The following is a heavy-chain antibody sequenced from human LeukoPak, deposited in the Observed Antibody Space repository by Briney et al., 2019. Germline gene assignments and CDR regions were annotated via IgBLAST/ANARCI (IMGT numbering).Heavy chain of an antibody. Sequence: SETLSLTCTVSGGSISSYYWSWIRQPPGKGLEWIGNIYYSGSTNYNPSLKSRVTISVDTSKNQFSLKLSSVTAADTAVYYCARTPNYDILTGYFLYYFDYWGQGTLVTVSS. D-gene: IGHD3-9*01. CDR3: ARTPNYDILTGYFLYYFDY. J-gene: IGHJ4*02. CDR1: GGSISSYY. CDR2: IYYSGST. V-gene: IGHV4-59*08.